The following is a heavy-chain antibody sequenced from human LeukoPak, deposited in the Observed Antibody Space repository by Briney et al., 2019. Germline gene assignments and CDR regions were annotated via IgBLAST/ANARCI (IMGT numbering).Heavy chain of an antibody. CDR1: GFSFSSYG. D-gene: IGHD3-10*02. CDR2: IRSDGSNK. CDR3: AELGITMIGGV. J-gene: IGHJ6*04. V-gene: IGHV3-30*02. Sequence: GGSLRLSCAGSGFSFSSYGMHWVRQAPGKGLEWMAFIRSDGSNKYYADSVKGRFTISRDNAKNSLYLQMNSLRAEDTAVYYCAELGITMIGGVWGKGTTVTISS.